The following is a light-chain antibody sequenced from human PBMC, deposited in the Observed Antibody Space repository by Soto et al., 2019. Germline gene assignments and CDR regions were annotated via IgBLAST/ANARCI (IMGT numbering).Light chain of an antibody. CDR3: CSYAGSYTEV. Sequence: QSVLTQPRSVSGSPGQSVTISCTGTSSDVGGYNYVSWYQQHPGKAPKLMIYDVSKRPSGVPGRFSGSKSGNTASLTISGLQAEDEADYYCCSYAGSYTEVFGTGTKVTVL. V-gene: IGLV2-11*01. CDR2: DVS. J-gene: IGLJ1*01. CDR1: SSDVGGYNY.